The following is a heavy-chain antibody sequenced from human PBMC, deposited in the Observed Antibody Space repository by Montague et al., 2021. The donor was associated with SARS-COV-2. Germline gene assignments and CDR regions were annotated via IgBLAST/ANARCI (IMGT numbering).Heavy chain of an antibody. Sequence: SETLSLTCTVSGGSISSSSSYWAWTRQPPGKGLEWIGSISYRGSTYYTPSLKSRVIISVDTSKNQLSLKLSSVTAADTAVYYCATQEDPSGWIPGPFDFWGQGTLLTVSS. CDR2: ISYRGST. CDR1: GGSISSSSSY. D-gene: IGHD6-19*01. V-gene: IGHV4-39*01. CDR3: ATQEDPSGWIPGPFDF. J-gene: IGHJ4*02.